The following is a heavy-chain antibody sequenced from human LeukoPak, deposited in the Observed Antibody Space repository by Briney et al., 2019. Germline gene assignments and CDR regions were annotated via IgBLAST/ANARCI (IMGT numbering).Heavy chain of an antibody. CDR2: IYYSGST. V-gene: IGHV4-59*01. Sequence: PSETLSLTCTVSGGSISTYYLSWIRQPPGKGLEWIGYIYYSGSTNYNPSLKSRVTMSVDTSKNQFSLKLSSVSAADTAVYYCARGEWFDPWGQGTLVTVSS. J-gene: IGHJ5*02. CDR1: GGSISTYY. CDR3: ARGEWFDP.